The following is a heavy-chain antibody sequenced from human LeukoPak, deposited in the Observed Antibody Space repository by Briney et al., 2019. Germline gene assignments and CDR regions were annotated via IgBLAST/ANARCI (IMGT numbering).Heavy chain of an antibody. D-gene: IGHD3-16*01. CDR1: GGSISSGGHY. CDR3: ARNVSRGEPGGAFDI. J-gene: IGHJ3*02. V-gene: IGHV4-39*01. Sequence: SETLSLTCTVSGGSISSGGHYWSWVRQHPGKGLEWIASIYYSGSTHYNPSLKSRVTISVDTSRNQFSLELGTGTASASAIYYCARNVSRGEPGGAFDIWGQGTMVTVSS. CDR2: IYYSGST.